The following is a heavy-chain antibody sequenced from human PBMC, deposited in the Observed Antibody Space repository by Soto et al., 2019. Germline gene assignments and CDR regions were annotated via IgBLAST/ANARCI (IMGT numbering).Heavy chain of an antibody. Sequence: QAQVVQSGAEVRKPGSSVKLSCKASEGTFNSYAIAWVRQAPGQGLEWMGGIIPYYNTLNYAQKFQDRVTITADDSSNTVYMELSSLRSDDTAVYFCASGASRWYPYFFDSWAQGTLVTVSS. V-gene: IGHV1-69*01. D-gene: IGHD6-13*01. CDR3: ASGASRWYPYFFDS. J-gene: IGHJ4*02. CDR2: IIPYYNTL. CDR1: EGTFNSYA.